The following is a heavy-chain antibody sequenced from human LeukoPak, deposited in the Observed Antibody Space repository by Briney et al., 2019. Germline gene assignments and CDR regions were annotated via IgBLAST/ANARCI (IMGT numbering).Heavy chain of an antibody. CDR1: RGTFSSYA. J-gene: IGHJ4*02. D-gene: IGHD6-13*01. CDR3: ARVVAAAGLDY. CDR2: IIPIFGIA. V-gene: IGHV1-69*04. Sequence: GASVKVSCKASRGTFSSYAISWVRQAPGQGLEWMGRIIPIFGIANYAQKFQGRVTITADKSTSTAYMELSSLRSEDTAVYYCARVVAAAGLDYWGQGTLVTVSS.